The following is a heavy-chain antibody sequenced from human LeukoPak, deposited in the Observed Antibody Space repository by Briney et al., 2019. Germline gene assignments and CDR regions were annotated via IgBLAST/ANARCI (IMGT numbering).Heavy chain of an antibody. V-gene: IGHV3-33*06. CDR2: IWYDGSNK. J-gene: IGHJ3*02. CDR1: GFTFSSYG. Sequence: GGSLRLSCAASGFTFSSYGMHWVRQAPGKGLEWVAAIWYDGSNKYYADSVKGRFTISRDNSKNTLYLQMNSLRAEDTAVYYCAKDGAFDIWGHGTMVTVSS. CDR3: AKDGAFDI.